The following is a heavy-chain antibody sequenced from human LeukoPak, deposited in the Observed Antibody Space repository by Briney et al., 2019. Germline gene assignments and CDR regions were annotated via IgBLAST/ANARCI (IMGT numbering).Heavy chain of an antibody. CDR3: ARDALQLTGNYVTRWWFDP. J-gene: IGHJ5*02. D-gene: IGHD3-9*01. CDR1: GFTFSSYG. CDR2: ISGSGGST. V-gene: IGHV3-23*01. Sequence: GGSLRLSCAASGFTFSSYGMSWVRQAPGKGLEWVSAISGSGGSTYYTDSVRGRFTISRDNAKNSLYLQMNSLSAEDTAFYYCARDALQLTGNYVTRWWFDPWGQGTLVTVSS.